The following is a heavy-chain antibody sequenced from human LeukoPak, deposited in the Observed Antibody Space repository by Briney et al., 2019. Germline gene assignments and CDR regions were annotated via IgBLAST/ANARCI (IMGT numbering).Heavy chain of an antibody. Sequence: GASVKVSCKASGYTFTSLGISWVRQAPGQGLEWMGWISGDNGNTYYAQKLQGRVTLTTDTSTSTAYMELRSLRSDDTAVYYCARDCDRSGYYCYWGRGTQVTVSS. V-gene: IGHV1-18*01. D-gene: IGHD3-22*01. CDR1: GYTFTSLG. CDR2: ISGDNGNT. CDR3: ARDCDRSGYYCY. J-gene: IGHJ4*02.